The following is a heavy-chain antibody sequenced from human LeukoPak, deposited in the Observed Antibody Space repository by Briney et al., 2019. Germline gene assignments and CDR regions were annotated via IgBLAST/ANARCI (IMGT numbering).Heavy chain of an antibody. V-gene: IGHV3-23*01. CDR3: AKESPGDLDY. CDR1: EFTFSSYA. D-gene: IGHD3-16*01. Sequence: GGSLRLSCAASEFTFSSYAMSWVRQAPGKGLEWVSTITSSGGSTYYADSVKGRFTISRDNSKNTLYLQMNSLRAEDTAVYYCAKESPGDLDYWGQGTLVTVSS. J-gene: IGHJ4*02. CDR2: ITSSGGST.